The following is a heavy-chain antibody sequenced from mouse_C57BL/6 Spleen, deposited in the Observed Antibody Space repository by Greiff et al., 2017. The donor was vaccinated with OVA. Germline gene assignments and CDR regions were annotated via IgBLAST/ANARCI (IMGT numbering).Heavy chain of an antibody. V-gene: IGHV1-75*01. J-gene: IGHJ1*03. CDR1: GYTFTDYY. CDR3: ARVDYYGSSTRHFDV. CDR2: IFPGSGST. D-gene: IGHD1-1*01. Sequence: QVQLQQSGPELVKPGASVKISCKASGYTFTDYYINWVKQRPGQGLEWIGWIFPGSGSTYYNEKFKGKATLTVDKSSSTAYMLLSSLTSEDSAVYFCARVDYYGSSTRHFDVWGTGTTVTVSS.